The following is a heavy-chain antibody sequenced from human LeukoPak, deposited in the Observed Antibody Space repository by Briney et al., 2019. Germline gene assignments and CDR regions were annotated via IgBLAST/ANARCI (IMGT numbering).Heavy chain of an antibody. V-gene: IGHV4-59*01. J-gene: IGHJ3*02. CDR3: ARDPLSTNDFDI. D-gene: IGHD1-1*01. CDR1: GGSITNSY. Sequence: SETLSLTCTVSGGSITNSYWNWIRQSPGKGLEWIGYINYSGSTNYNPSLKSRVTISEDTSKNQFSLKLSSVTAADTAVYFCARDPLSTNDFDIWGQGTMVTVSS. CDR2: INYSGST.